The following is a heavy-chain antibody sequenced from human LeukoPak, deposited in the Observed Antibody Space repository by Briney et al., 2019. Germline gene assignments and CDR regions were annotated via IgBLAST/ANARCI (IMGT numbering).Heavy chain of an antibody. V-gene: IGHV1-2*02. Sequence: ASVKVSCKASGYTFTGYYMHWVRQAPGQGLEWMGWINPNSGGTNYARKFQGRVTMTRDTSISTAYMELSRLRSDDTAVYYCARERRAVAGTGRVFYFDYWGQGTLVTVSS. CDR3: ARERRAVAGTGRVFYFDY. CDR1: GYTFTGYY. D-gene: IGHD6-19*01. CDR2: INPNSGGT. J-gene: IGHJ4*02.